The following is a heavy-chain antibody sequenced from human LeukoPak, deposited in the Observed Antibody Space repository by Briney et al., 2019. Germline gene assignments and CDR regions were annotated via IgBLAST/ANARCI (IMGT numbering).Heavy chain of an antibody. CDR1: GFTFSSYA. CDR3: ARAVWFGELNY. J-gene: IGHJ4*02. V-gene: IGHV3-23*01. D-gene: IGHD3-10*01. Sequence: GGSLRLSCAASGFTFSSYAMSWVRQAPGKGLEWVSAISGSGGSTYYADSVKGRFTISRDNSKNTLYLQMNSLRAEETAVYYCARAVWFGELNYWGQGTLVTVSS. CDR2: ISGSGGST.